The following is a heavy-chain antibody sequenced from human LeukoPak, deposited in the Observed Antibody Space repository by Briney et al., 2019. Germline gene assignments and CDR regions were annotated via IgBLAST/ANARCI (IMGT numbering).Heavy chain of an antibody. CDR1: GFTFSSYW. CDR2: IKQDGSEK. V-gene: IGHV3-7*01. Sequence: GGFLRLSCAASGFTFSSYWMSWVRQAPGKGLEWVANIKQDGSEKYYVDSVKGRFTISRDNAKNSLFLQMNSLRAEDTAVYYCARINSGRHLGDAFDIWGQGTTVTVSS. CDR3: ARINSGRHLGDAFDI. J-gene: IGHJ3*02. D-gene: IGHD1-26*01.